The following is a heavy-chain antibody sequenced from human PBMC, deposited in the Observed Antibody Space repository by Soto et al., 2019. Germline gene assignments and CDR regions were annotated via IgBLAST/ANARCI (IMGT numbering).Heavy chain of an antibody. CDR2: IYPGDSDT. CDR1: GYSITSYW. CDR3: ARSNRYCSSTSCYDYGMDV. J-gene: IGHJ6*02. V-gene: IGHV5-51*01. Sequence: GEPLKISRKGSGYSITSYWTGRLRQMPGKGLEWKGIIYPGDSDTRYSPSFQGQVTISADKSISTAYLQWSSLKASDTAMYYCARSNRYCSSTSCYDYGMDVWGQGTTVTVSS. D-gene: IGHD2-2*01.